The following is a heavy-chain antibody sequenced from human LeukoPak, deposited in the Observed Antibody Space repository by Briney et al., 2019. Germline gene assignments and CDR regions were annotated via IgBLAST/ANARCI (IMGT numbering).Heavy chain of an antibody. Sequence: PSQTLSLTCTVSGGSISSGDYYWSWIRQPPGKGLEWIGYIYYSGSTYYNPSLKSRVTISVDTSKNQFSLKLSSVTAADTAVYYCARGVDYYDGSGYYFTGSFFDYWGQGTLVTVSS. V-gene: IGHV4-30-4*01. CDR2: IYYSGST. CDR3: ARGVDYYDGSGYYFTGSFFDY. J-gene: IGHJ4*02. D-gene: IGHD3-22*01. CDR1: GGSISSGDYY.